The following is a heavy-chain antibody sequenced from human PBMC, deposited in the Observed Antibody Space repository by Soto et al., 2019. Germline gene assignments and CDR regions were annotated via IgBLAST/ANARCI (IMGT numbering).Heavy chain of an antibody. J-gene: IGHJ4*02. CDR3: ARGKGYYDSSGYSRPFDY. D-gene: IGHD3-22*01. CDR1: GGTFSSYA. Sequence: GASVKVSCKASGGTFSSYAISWVRQAPGQGLEWMGGIIPIFGTANYAQKFQGRVTITADESTSTAYMELSSLRSEDTAVYYCARGKGYYDSSGYSRPFDYWGQGTLVTVSS. V-gene: IGHV1-69*13. CDR2: IIPIFGTA.